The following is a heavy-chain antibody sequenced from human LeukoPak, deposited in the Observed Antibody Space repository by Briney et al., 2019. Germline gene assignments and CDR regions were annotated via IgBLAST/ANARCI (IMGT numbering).Heavy chain of an antibody. D-gene: IGHD3-22*01. J-gene: IGHJ4*02. CDR3: AKDPRRYYDSSGPFDY. CDR2: ISGSGGST. V-gene: IGHV3-23*01. Sequence: GGSLRLSCAASGFTFSSYAMSWVRQAPGKGLERVSAISGSGGSTYYADSVKGRFTISRDNSKNTLYLQMNSLRAEDTAVYYCAKDPRRYYDSSGPFDYWGQGTLVTVSS. CDR1: GFTFSSYA.